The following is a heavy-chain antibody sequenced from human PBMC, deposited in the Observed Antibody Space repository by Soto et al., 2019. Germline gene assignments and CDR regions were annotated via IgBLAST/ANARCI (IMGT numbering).Heavy chain of an antibody. Sequence: PSETLSLTCTVSGGSIISGDSYWSWIRQPPGKGLEWIGYIYDSDSTYYNPSLKSRITISVDTSKNQFSLKLNSVTAADTAVYYCARSVAQAASYYYAMDVWGQGPTVTVSS. V-gene: IGHV4-30-4*01. CDR2: IYDSDST. D-gene: IGHD2-15*01. J-gene: IGHJ6*02. CDR1: GGSIISGDSY. CDR3: ARSVAQAASYYYAMDV.